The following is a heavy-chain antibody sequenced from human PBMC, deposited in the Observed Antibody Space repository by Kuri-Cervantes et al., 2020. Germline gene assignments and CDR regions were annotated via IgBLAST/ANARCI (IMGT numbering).Heavy chain of an antibody. V-gene: IGHV4-59*12. J-gene: IGHJ6*03. CDR1: GGSISSYF. CDR2: IYSSGST. D-gene: IGHD1-26*01. CDR3: ARGIVGAQAYYYMDV. Sequence: SETLSLTCTVSGGSISSYFWSWIRQPPGKGLEWIGYIYSSGSTNYNPSLKSRVTIPVDTSKNQFPLKLSSVTAADTAVYYCARGIVGAQAYYYMDVWGKGTTVTVSS.